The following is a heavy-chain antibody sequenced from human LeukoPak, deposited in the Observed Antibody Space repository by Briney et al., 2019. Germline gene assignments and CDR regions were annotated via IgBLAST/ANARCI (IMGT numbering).Heavy chain of an antibody. D-gene: IGHD4-17*01. CDR3: ARDLVTVTKGFDI. Sequence: SETLSLTCAVSGDSFSSHYWTWIRQPPGKGLEWIGYIYYIGSTNYNPSLKSRVTISIDTSKNQFSLKLSSVTAADTAVYYSARDLVTVTKGFDIWGQGTLVSVSS. J-gene: IGHJ3*02. V-gene: IGHV4-59*11. CDR1: GDSFSSHY. CDR2: IYYIGST.